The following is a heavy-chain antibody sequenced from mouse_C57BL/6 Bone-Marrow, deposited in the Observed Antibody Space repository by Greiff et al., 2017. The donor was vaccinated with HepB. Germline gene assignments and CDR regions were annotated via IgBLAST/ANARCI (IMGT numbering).Heavy chain of an antibody. D-gene: IGHD2-4*01. CDR2: IYPGSGST. CDR3: ARRGMITTPWDFDV. J-gene: IGHJ1*03. Sequence: QVQLQQPGAELVKPGASVKMSCKASGYTFTSYWITWVKQRPGQGLEWIGAIYPGSGSTNYNETFKSKATLTVDTSSSTAYMQRSSLTSEDSAVSYGARRGMITTPWDFDVWGTGTTVTVSS. CDR1: GYTFTSYW. V-gene: IGHV1-55*01.